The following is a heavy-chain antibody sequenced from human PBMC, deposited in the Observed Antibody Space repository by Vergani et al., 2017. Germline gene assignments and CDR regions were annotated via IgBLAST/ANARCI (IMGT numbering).Heavy chain of an antibody. V-gene: IGHV3-23*01. J-gene: IGHJ4*02. CDR2: ISGSGGST. CDR1: GFTFSSYA. D-gene: IGHD3-10*01. Sequence: EVQLLESGGDLVQPGGSLRLSCAASGFTFSSYAMSWVRQAPGKGLEWVSAISGSGGSTYYADSVKGRFTISRDNSKNTLYLQMNRLRAEDTAVYYCAKDHMVRGAPLYYFDYWGQGTLVTVSS. CDR3: AKDHMVRGAPLYYFDY.